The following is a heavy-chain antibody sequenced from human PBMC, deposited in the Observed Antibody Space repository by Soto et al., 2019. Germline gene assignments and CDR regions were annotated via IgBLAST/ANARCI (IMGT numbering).Heavy chain of an antibody. V-gene: IGHV3-21*01. CDR1: GFTFSSYA. J-gene: IGHJ6*02. CDR2: ISSSSSYI. CDR3: ARDHSSDYYYYYGMDV. D-gene: IGHD6-25*01. Sequence: PGGSLRLSCAASGFTFSSYAMSWVRQAPGKGLEWVSAISSSSSYIYYADSVKGRFTISRDNAKNSLYLQMNSLRAEDTAVYYCARDHSSDYYYYYGMDVWGQGTTVTVSS.